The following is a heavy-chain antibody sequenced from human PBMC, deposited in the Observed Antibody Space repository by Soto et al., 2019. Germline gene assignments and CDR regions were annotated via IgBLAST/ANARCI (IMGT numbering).Heavy chain of an antibody. CDR1: GGTFSSYA. Sequence: SVKVSCKASGGTFSSYAISWVRQAPGQGLEWMGGIIPIFGTANYAQKFQGRVTITADESTSTAYMELSSLRSEDTAVYYCAKSYDSSGYYYLNYFDYWGQGTLVTVSS. CDR3: AKSYDSSGYYYLNYFDY. V-gene: IGHV1-69*13. CDR2: IIPIFGTA. J-gene: IGHJ4*02. D-gene: IGHD3-22*01.